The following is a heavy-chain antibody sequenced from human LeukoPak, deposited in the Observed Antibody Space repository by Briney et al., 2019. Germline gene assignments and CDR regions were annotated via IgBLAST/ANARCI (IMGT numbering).Heavy chain of an antibody. D-gene: IGHD6-13*01. CDR3: ASISSGAAGTIDY. Sequence: GASVKVSCKASGYTFAGYYMHWVRQAPGQGREWMGWINPNSGGTNYAQKFQGRVTMTRDTSISTAYMELSRLRSDDTAVYYCASISSGAAGTIDYWGQGTLVTVSS. CDR2: INPNSGGT. V-gene: IGHV1-2*02. CDR1: GYTFAGYY. J-gene: IGHJ4*02.